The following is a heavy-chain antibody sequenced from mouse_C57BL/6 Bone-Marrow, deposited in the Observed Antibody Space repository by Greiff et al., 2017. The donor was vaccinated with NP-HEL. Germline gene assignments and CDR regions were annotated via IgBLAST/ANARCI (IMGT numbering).Heavy chain of an antibody. CDR2: IHPNSGST. CDR1: GYTFTSYW. J-gene: IGHJ3*01. D-gene: IGHD1-1*01. V-gene: IGHV1-64*01. Sequence: LQQPGAELVKPGASVKLSCKASGYTFTSYWMHWVKQRPGQGLEWIGMIHPNSGSTNYNEKFKSKATLTVDKSSSTAYMQLSSLTSEDSAVYYCARDGSSYLFAYWGQGTLVTVSA. CDR3: ARDGSSYLFAY.